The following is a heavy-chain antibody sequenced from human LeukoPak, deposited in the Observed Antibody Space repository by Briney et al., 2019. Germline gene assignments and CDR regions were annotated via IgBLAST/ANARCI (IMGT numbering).Heavy chain of an antibody. J-gene: IGHJ4*02. CDR2: IGSSGGI. CDR3: AIDPNWGTHS. Sequence: AGGSLRLSCAASGFTFSTYTMYWVRHPPGKGLEWVSIIGSSGGIHYADSVKGRFTISRDNSKNALYLQMNSLRVEDTAVYYCAIDPNWGTHSWGQGVLVTVSS. V-gene: IGHV3-23*01. CDR1: GFTFSTYT. D-gene: IGHD7-27*01.